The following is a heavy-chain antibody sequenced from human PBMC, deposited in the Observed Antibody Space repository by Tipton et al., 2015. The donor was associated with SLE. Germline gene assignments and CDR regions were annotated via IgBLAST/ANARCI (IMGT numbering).Heavy chain of an antibody. CDR2: VYYSAYYSGIT. V-gene: IGHV4-59*08. CDR1: GGSISDYY. CDR3: ARGRVGEFGPWFDS. Sequence: TLSLTCTVSGGSISDYYWSWIRQAPGKGLEWIGSVYYSAYYSGITNYNPSLKGRVTMSLDRSKNQFSLNLNSVTGADTALYFCARGRVGEFGPWFDSWGHGTLVTVSS. D-gene: IGHD3-3*01. J-gene: IGHJ5*01.